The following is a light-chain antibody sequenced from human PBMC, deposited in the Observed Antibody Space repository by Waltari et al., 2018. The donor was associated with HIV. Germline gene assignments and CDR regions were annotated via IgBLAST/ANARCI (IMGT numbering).Light chain of an antibody. J-gene: IGLJ1*01. CDR3: SSYTSSRPPA. Sequence: QYDLTPPASVSVSPGQSITHSCTGTSSDVCGYHYVSWYQQHPGKAPKPMIYEVSKRPSGVSNRFFGSKAGNKPYLTTSGLQDEEEADYYGSSYTSSRPPAVGTRTKVTVL. V-gene: IGLV2-14*01. CDR1: SSDVCGYHY. CDR2: EVS.